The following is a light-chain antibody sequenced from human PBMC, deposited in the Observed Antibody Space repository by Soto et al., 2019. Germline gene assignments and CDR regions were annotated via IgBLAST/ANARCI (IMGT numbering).Light chain of an antibody. CDR2: END. Sequence: QSVLTQPPSVSAAPGQKVTISCSGSSSNIGKNYVSWYQQLPGTAPKLLIYENDKRPSGIPERFSCSKTGTSATLGITGLQTGDEADYHCGTWDSSLSAGVFGTGTKLTVL. CDR1: SSNIGKNY. V-gene: IGLV1-51*02. J-gene: IGLJ1*01. CDR3: GTWDSSLSAGV.